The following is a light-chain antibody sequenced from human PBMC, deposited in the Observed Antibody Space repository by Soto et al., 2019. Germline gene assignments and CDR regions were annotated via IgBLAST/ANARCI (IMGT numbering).Light chain of an antibody. CDR2: GAT. J-gene: IGKJ4*01. Sequence: EIVMTQSPATLSVSPGERATISCRASQSVSILLARYQQKPGQAPRLLIHGATTRATGIPARFSGSGSGTDFTLTISSLEPEDFAVYYCQQRSNWPPGLTFGGGTKVDIK. CDR1: QSVSIL. V-gene: IGKV3-11*01. CDR3: QQRSNWPPGLT.